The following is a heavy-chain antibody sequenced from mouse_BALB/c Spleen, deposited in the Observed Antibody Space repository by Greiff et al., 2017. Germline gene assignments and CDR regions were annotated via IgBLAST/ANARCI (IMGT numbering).Heavy chain of an antibody. D-gene: IGHD1-1*01. CDR3: NGNFAY. CDR2: ISSGSSTI. V-gene: IGHV5-17*02. J-gene: IGHJ3*01. Sequence: VMLVESGGGLVQPGGSRKLSCAASGFTFSSFGMHWVRQAPEKGLEWVAYISSGSSTIYYADTVKGRFTISRDNPKNTLFLQMTSLRSEDTAMYYCNGNFAYWGQGTLVTVSA. CDR1: GFTFSSFG.